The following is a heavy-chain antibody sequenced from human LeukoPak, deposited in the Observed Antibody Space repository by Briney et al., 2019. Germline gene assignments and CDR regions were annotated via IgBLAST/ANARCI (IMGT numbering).Heavy chain of an antibody. CDR2: ISGSGGST. Sequence: GGSLRLSCAASGFTFSSYAMSWVRQAPGKGLEWVSAISGSGGSTYYADSVKGRFTISRDNSKNTLYLQMNSLRAEDTVVYYCAQSSGYDDFDYWGQGTLATVSS. J-gene: IGHJ4*02. CDR3: AQSSGYDDFDY. CDR1: GFTFSSYA. D-gene: IGHD5-12*01. V-gene: IGHV3-23*01.